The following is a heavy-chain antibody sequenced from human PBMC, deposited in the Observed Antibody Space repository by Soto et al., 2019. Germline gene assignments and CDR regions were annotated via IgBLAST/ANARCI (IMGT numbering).Heavy chain of an antibody. CDR2: ISAYSGNT. CDR3: ASGGYSGYDTTSYGMDV. J-gene: IGHJ6*02. CDR1: GYTFTSYG. D-gene: IGHD5-12*01. Sequence: ASVKVSCKASGYTFTSYGISWVRQAPGQGLEWMGWISAYSGNTNYAQKLQGRVTMTTDTSTSTAYMELRSLRSDDTAVYYCASGGYSGYDTTSYGMDVWGQGTTVTVSS. V-gene: IGHV1-18*04.